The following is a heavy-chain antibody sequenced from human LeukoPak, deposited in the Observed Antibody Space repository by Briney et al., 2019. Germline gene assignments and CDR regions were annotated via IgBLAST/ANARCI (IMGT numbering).Heavy chain of an antibody. V-gene: IGHV4-59*01. CDR1: GVSISSYY. J-gene: IGHJ4*02. D-gene: IGHD1-26*01. CDR3: ARAQWELLPWFDY. CDR2: IYYSGST. Sequence: WETLSLTCTVSGVSISSYYWGWIRQPPGKGLEWIGYIYYSGSTNYNPSLKSRVTISVDTSKNQFSLKLSSVTAADTAVYYCARAQWELLPWFDYWGQGTLVTVSS.